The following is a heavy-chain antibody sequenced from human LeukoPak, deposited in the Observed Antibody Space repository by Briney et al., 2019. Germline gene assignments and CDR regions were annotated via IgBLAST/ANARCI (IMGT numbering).Heavy chain of an antibody. CDR1: GFTVSSNY. J-gene: IGHJ4*02. Sequence: GGSLRLSCAASGFTVSSNYMSWVRQAPGKGLEWVSVIYSGDNTYYADSVKGRFTISRDNSKNTLYLRMISLRAEDTAVYYCARDLSFDSWGQGTLVTVSS. CDR3: ARDLSFDS. V-gene: IGHV3-66*01. CDR2: IYSGDNT.